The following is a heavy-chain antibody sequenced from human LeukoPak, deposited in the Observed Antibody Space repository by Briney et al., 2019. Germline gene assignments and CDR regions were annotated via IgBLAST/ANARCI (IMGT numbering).Heavy chain of an antibody. Sequence: SETLSLTCTVSGVSVSSYYWSWIRQPPGKGLEWIGYMHYSGSSNYNPSLKSRVTISVDTSKNQFSLKVSSVTAADTAVYYCARDRGSGFNCLDPWGRGTLVTVSS. CDR1: GVSVSSYY. CDR2: MHYSGSS. J-gene: IGHJ5*02. D-gene: IGHD6-19*01. V-gene: IGHV4-59*02. CDR3: ARDRGSGFNCLDP.